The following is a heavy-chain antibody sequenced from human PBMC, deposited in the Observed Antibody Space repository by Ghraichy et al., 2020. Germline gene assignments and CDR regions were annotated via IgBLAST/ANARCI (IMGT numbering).Heavy chain of an antibody. V-gene: IGHV3-11*01. CDR2: ISSSGSTI. CDR1: GFTFSDYY. Sequence: GGSLRLSCAASGFTFSDYYMSWIRQAPGKGLEWVSYISSSGSTIYYADSVKGRFTISRDNAKNSLYLQMNSLRAEDTAVYYCASPPTGDNYYYYGMDVWGQGTTVTVSS. CDR3: ASPPTGDNYYYYGMDV. D-gene: IGHD3-9*01. J-gene: IGHJ6*02.